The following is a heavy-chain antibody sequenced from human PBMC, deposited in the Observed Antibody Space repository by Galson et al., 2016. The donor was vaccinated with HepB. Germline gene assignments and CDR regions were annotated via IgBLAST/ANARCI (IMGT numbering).Heavy chain of an antibody. CDR2: INPSGGST. Sequence: SVKVSCKASGYTFTSYYMHWVRQAPAQGLEWMGIINPSGGSTSYAQKFQGRVTMTRDTSTSTVYMELSSLRSEDTAVYYCARYEGYYDSSGYEGYFDLWGRGTLVTVSS. D-gene: IGHD3-22*01. CDR1: GYTFTSYY. J-gene: IGHJ2*01. V-gene: IGHV1-46*03. CDR3: ARYEGYYDSSGYEGYFDL.